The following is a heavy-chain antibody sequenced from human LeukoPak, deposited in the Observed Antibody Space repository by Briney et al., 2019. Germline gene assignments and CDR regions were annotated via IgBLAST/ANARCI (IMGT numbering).Heavy chain of an antibody. J-gene: IGHJ4*02. CDR2: IYHSGST. V-gene: IGHV4-4*02. CDR1: GGSISSSNW. D-gene: IGHD3-16*01. Sequence: SETLSLTCAVSGGSISSSNWWSWVRQPPGKGLEWIGEIYHSGSTNYNPSLKSRVTISVDKSKNQFSLKLSSVTAADTAVYYCARVSEYDYVWGSRPFDYWGQGTLVTVSS. CDR3: ARVSEYDYVWGSRPFDY.